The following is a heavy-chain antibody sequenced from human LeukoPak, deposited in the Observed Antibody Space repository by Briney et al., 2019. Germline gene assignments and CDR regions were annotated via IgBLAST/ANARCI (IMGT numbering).Heavy chain of an antibody. J-gene: IGHJ4*02. V-gene: IGHV3-23*01. D-gene: IGHD3-3*01. CDR2: IIGDGRST. CDR3: AKGPLFWSGYHYFDY. Sequence: GGSLRLSCAASGFTFTSYAVSWVRQAPGKGLEWVSAIIGDGRSTYYADSVKGRFTISRDNSKNTFYLQMNSLRAEDTAVYYGAKGPLFWSGYHYFDYWGQGTLVTVSS. CDR1: GFTFTSYA.